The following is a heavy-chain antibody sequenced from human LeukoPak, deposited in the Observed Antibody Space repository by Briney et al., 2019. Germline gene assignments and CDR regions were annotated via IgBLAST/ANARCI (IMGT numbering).Heavy chain of an antibody. D-gene: IGHD6-6*01. Sequence: SETLSLTCTVSGGSISSYCWSWLRQPPGKGLEWIGYIYYSGSANYNPSLKSRVTISLDMSKNQFSLKLSSVTAPDTAVYYCARDGRSSYSFDIWGQGTMVTVSS. J-gene: IGHJ3*02. CDR1: GGSISSYC. CDR2: IYYSGSA. V-gene: IGHV4-59*01. CDR3: ARDGRSSYSFDI.